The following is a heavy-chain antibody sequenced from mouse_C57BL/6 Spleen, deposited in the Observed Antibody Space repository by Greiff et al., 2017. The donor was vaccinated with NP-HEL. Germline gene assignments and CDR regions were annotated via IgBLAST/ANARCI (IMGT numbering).Heavy chain of an antibody. V-gene: IGHV1-82*01. CDR2: IYPGDGDT. CDR3: ARGGDLRRRAWFAY. CDR1: GYAFSSSW. Sequence: VQLQQSGPELVKPGASVKISCKASGYAFSSSWMNWVKQRPGKGLEWIGRIYPGDGDTNYNGKFKGKATLTADKSSSTEYMQLSSLTSEDSAVYCCARGGDLRRRAWFAYWGKGTLVTVSA. D-gene: IGHD2-12*01. J-gene: IGHJ3*01.